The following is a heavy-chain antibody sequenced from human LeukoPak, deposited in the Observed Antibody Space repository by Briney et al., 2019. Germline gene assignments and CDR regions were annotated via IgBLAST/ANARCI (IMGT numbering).Heavy chain of an antibody. CDR2: FNPEDGET. CDR3: ATVFGEYYDILTGSTPDY. V-gene: IGHV1-24*01. J-gene: IGHJ4*02. Sequence: GGSVRVSCKVSGYTLTELCMHWVRQAPGKGLEWMGGFNPEDGETIYAQKLKGRVTITEDTSTDTAYMELSSLRSEDPAVYYCATVFGEYYDILTGSTPDYWGQGTLVTVSS. D-gene: IGHD3-9*01. CDR1: GYTLTELC.